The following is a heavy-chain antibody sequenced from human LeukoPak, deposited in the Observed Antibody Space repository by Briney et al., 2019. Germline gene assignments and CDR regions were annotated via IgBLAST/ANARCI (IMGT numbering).Heavy chain of an antibody. J-gene: IGHJ4*02. D-gene: IGHD1-26*01. V-gene: IGHV3-21*01. CDR2: ITTATSSYI. CDR1: GFTFSSHD. Sequence: GGSLRLSCAASGFTFSSHDMNWVRQAPGKGLEWVSSITTATSSYIYYADSVKGRFTISRDDAKNSLYLQIDSLRAEDTAVYYCARDYSGPHYFDYWGQGTLVTVSS. CDR3: ARDYSGPHYFDY.